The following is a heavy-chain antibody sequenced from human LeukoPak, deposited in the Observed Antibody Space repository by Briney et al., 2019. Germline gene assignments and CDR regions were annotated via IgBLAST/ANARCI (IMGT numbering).Heavy chain of an antibody. CDR3: ATDQAGAFDM. CDR1: GFXFSSYW. Sequence: PGGSLRLSCAASGFXFSSYWMHWVRQAPGKGLVWVSRISSDGSATSYADSVKGRFTISRDNAKNTLYLQMNSLRAEDTAVYYCATDQAGAFDMWGQGTMVTVSS. CDR2: ISSDGSAT. J-gene: IGHJ3*02. D-gene: IGHD3-10*01. V-gene: IGHV3-74*01.